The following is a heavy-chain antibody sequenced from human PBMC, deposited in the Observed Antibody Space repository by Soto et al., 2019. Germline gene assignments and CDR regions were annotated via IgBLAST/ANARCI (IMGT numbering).Heavy chain of an antibody. Sequence: GGSLRLSCVASGFTCSSYAMSWVRQAPGKGLEWVSAISGSGGSTYYADSVKGRFTISRDNSKNTLYLQMNSLRAEDTAVYYCAKDLKNNYDFWGGTLNWGQGTLVTVSS. D-gene: IGHD3-3*01. J-gene: IGHJ4*02. CDR2: ISGSGGST. CDR3: AKDLKNNYDFWGGTLN. CDR1: GFTCSSYA. V-gene: IGHV3-23*01.